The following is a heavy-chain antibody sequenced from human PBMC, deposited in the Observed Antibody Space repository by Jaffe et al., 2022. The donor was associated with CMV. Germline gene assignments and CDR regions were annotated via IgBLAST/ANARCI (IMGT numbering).Heavy chain of an antibody. CDR1: GGSFSGYY. J-gene: IGHJ6*02. V-gene: IGHV4-34*01. CDR3: ARGGSSSWYTPFGYYYYGMDV. Sequence: QVQLQQWGAGLLKPSETLSLTCAVYGGSFSGYYWSWIRQPPGKGLEWIGEINHSGSTNYNPSLKSRVTISVDTSKNQFSLKLSSVTAADTAVYYCARGGSSSWYTPFGYYYYGMDVWGQGTTVTVSS. CDR2: INHSGST. D-gene: IGHD6-13*01.